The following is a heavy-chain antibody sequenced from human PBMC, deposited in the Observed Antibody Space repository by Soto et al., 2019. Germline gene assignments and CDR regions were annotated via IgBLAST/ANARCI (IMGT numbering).Heavy chain of an antibody. CDR1: GFTFSNYW. D-gene: IGHD2-8*01. V-gene: IGHV3-74*01. CDR2: LNSDGSST. J-gene: IGHJ4*02. Sequence: EVQLVDSGGGLVQPGGSLRLSCAASGFTFSNYWMHWVRQAPGKGLVWVSRLNSDGSSTTYADSVKGRFTISRDNAKNTLYLQMTSMKAEDTAVYYCVSDFTYRMDSWGQGTLVTVSS. CDR3: VSDFTYRMDS.